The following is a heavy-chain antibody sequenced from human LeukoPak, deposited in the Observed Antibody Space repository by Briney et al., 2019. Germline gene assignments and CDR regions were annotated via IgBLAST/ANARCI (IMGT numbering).Heavy chain of an antibody. Sequence: PSETLSLTCAVSGCFCRSGDYFWSWIRQPPGKGLEWIGHIHYSGNTYYNPSLMSGGSISVNTSKNKFSLKLRSVLTVDTAAYYCARENNDYGGKKALDYWGQGTLVTVSS. D-gene: IGHD4-23*01. CDR1: GCFCRSGDYF. J-gene: IGHJ4*02. V-gene: IGHV4-30-4*01. CDR3: ARENNDYGGKKALDY. CDR2: IHYSGNT.